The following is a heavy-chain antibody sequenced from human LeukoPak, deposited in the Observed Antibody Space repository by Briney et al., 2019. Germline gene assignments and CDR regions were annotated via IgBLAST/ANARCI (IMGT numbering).Heavy chain of an antibody. D-gene: IGHD3-3*01. V-gene: IGHV4-30-4*08. CDR2: IYYSGST. Sequence: PSQTLSLTCTVSGGSISSGDYYWSWIRQPPGKGLEWIGYIYYSGSTYYNPSLKSRVTISVDTSKNQFSLKLSSVTAADTAVYYCARGRGPTIFGALGYFDYWGQGTLVTVSS. J-gene: IGHJ4*02. CDR3: ARGRGPTIFGALGYFDY. CDR1: GGSISSGDYY.